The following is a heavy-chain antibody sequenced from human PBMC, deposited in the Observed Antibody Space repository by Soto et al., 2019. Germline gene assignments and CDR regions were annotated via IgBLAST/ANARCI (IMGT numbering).Heavy chain of an antibody. CDR3: TTERANYYDSSGFPHDYYFDY. V-gene: IGHV3-15*01. CDR1: GFTLSNAW. D-gene: IGHD3-22*01. Sequence: EVQLVESGGGLVKPGGSLRLSCAASGFTLSNAWMSWVRQAPGKGLEWVGRIKSKTDGGTTDYAAPVKGRFTISRDDSKNTLYLQMNSLKTEDTAVYYCTTERANYYDSSGFPHDYYFDYWGQGTLVTVSS. J-gene: IGHJ4*02. CDR2: IKSKTDGGTT.